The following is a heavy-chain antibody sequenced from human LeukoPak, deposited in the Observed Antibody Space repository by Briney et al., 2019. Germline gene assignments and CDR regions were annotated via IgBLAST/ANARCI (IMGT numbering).Heavy chain of an antibody. D-gene: IGHD3-22*01. CDR1: GFTFSSYA. J-gene: IGHJ4*02. V-gene: IGHV3-30-3*01. CDR2: ISYDGSNK. CDR3: AKGNGLLRFTY. Sequence: PGRSLRLSCAASGFTFSSYAMHWVRQAPGKGLEWVAVISYDGSNKYYADSVKGRFTISRDNSKNTLYLQMNSLRAEDTAVYYCAKGNGLLRFTYWGQGTLVTVSS.